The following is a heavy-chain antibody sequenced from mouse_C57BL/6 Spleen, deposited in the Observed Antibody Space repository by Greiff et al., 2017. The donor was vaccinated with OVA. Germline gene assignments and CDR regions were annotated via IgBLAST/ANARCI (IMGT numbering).Heavy chain of an antibody. J-gene: IGHJ2*01. CDR2: IYPGNSDT. D-gene: IGHD2-2*01. CDR1: GYTFTSYW. V-gene: IGHV1-5*01. CDR3: TSSPPSTMVTTVDYFDY. Sequence: EVQLQESGTVLARPGASVKMSCKTSGYTFTSYWMHWVKQRPGQGLEWIGAIYPGNSDTRYNQKFKGKAKLTAVTSASTAYMELSSLTNADSAVYYCTSSPPSTMVTTVDYFDYWGQGTTLTVSS.